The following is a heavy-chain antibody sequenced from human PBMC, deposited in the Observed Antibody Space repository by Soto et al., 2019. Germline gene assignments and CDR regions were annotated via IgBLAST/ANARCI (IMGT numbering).Heavy chain of an antibody. D-gene: IGHD6-13*01. CDR2: ISSSSSTI. Sequence: PGGSLRLSCAASGFTFSSYSMNWVRQAPGKGLEWVSYISSSSSTIYYADSVKGRFTISRDNAKNSLYLQMNSLRDEDTAVYYCAREAAAGTLNWFDPWGQGTLVTVSS. V-gene: IGHV3-48*02. CDR1: GFTFSSYS. CDR3: AREAAAGTLNWFDP. J-gene: IGHJ5*02.